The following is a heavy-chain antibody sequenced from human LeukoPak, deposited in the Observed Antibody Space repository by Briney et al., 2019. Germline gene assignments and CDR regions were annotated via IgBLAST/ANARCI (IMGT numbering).Heavy chain of an antibody. V-gene: IGHV3-23*01. CDR1: GFTFSSYA. CDR3: AKLGGGIVVVITVDY. CDR2: ISGSGGST. J-gene: IGHJ4*02. D-gene: IGHD3-22*01. Sequence: GGSLRLSCAASGFTFSSYAMSWVRQAPGKGLEWVSAISGSGGSTYYADSVKGRFTISRDNSKNTLYLQMNNLRAEDTAVYYCAKLGGGIVVVITVDYWGQGTLVTVSS.